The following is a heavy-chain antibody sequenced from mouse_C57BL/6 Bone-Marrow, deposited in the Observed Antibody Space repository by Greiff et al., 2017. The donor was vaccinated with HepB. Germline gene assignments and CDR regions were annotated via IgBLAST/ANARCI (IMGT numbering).Heavy chain of an antibody. Sequence: VQLQQSGPVLVKPGASVKMSCKASGYTFTDYYMNWVKQSHGKSLEWIGVINPYNGGTSYNQKFKGKATLTVDKSSSTAYMELNSLTSEDSAVYYCARCYDYGEGCYGLLGSRNLRGAMDYWGQGTSVTVSS. V-gene: IGHV1-19*01. CDR2: INPYNGGT. CDR1: GYTFTDYY. D-gene: IGHD2-4*01. J-gene: IGHJ4*01. CDR3: ARCYDYGEGCYGLLGSRNLRGAMDY.